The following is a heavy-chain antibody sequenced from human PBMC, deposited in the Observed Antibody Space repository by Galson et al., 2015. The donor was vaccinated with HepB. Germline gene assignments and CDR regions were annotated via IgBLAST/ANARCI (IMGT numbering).Heavy chain of an antibody. CDR2: ISGSGGST. CDR1: GFTFSSYA. CDR3: GRTRQWLAPRGDAFDI. Sequence: SLRLSCAASGFTFSSYAMHWVRQAPGKGLEWVSAISGSGGSTYYADSVKGRFTISRDNSKNTLYLQMNSLRAEDTAVYYCGRTRQWLAPRGDAFDIWGQGTMVTVSS. V-gene: IGHV3-23*01. D-gene: IGHD6-19*01. J-gene: IGHJ3*02.